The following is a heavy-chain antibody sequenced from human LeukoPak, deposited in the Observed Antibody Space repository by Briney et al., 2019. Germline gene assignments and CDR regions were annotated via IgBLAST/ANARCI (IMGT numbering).Heavy chain of an antibody. CDR3: ARVSDTASDAFDV. CDR2: ISPSGTDI. V-gene: IGHV3-21*01. J-gene: IGHJ3*01. CDR1: GFTFSSYG. D-gene: IGHD5-18*01. Sequence: GGSLRLSCAASGFTFSSYGMNWVRQAPGKGLHWVSSISPSGTDIYYADSVKGRFTISRDNAKNSLYLHMNSLRAEDTAVYYCARVSDTASDAFDVWGQGTVVTVSS.